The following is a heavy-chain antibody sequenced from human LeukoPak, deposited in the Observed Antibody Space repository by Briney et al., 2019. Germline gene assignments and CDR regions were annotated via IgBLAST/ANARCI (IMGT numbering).Heavy chain of an antibody. CDR1: GGSISRYY. Sequence: PSETLSLTCNVSGGSISRYYWHWIRQAPGKGLEWIGYNHYSGYTFYNPYLKTRATILVGTNQFSLELISVTAADTAVYFCAGQTGNKGAFDVWGQGKMVTVSS. CDR2: NHYSGYT. J-gene: IGHJ3*01. V-gene: IGHV4-59*13. CDR3: AGQTGNKGAFDV. D-gene: IGHD1/OR15-1a*01.